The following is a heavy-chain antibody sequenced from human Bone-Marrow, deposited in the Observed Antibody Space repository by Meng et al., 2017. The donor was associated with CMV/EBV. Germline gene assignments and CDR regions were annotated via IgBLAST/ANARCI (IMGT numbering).Heavy chain of an antibody. J-gene: IGHJ6*02. Sequence: GESLKISCAASGFTFSSYGMHWVRQAPGKGLEWVAFIRYDGSNKYYADSVKGRFTISRDNSKNTLYLQMNSLRAEDTAVDYCAKDPYGGNSYYYYGMDVWGQGITVTVSS. CDR3: AKDPYGGNSYYYYGMDV. CDR2: IRYDGSNK. D-gene: IGHD4-23*01. CDR1: GFTFSSYG. V-gene: IGHV3-30*02.